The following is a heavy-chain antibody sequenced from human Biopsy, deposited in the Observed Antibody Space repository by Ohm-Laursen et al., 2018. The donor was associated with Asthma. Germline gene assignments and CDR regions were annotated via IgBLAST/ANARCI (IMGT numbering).Heavy chain of an antibody. Sequence: GSSVKVSCKASGYPFTDYYVHWVRRAPGQGLEWMGRIDPNSGGTNYAQKFLGRVTMTRDTSVNTAFMVLSRLRSDDTAVYYCARIKIRIGAGTDRYFDLWGRGTLVTVSS. V-gene: IGHV1-2*06. CDR3: ARIKIRIGAGTDRYFDL. J-gene: IGHJ2*01. CDR1: GYPFTDYY. CDR2: IDPNSGGT. D-gene: IGHD3-16*01.